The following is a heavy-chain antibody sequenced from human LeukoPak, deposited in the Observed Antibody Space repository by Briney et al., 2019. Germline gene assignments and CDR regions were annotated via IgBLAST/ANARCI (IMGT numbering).Heavy chain of an antibody. CDR3: ATNQPYSGRAFDC. J-gene: IGHJ4*02. Sequence: ASVTVSCTVSGYTLTELSMHWVRQAPGKGLEWMGGFDPEDGETIYAQKFQGRVTMTEDTSTDTAYMELSSLRSEDTAVYYCATNQPYSGRAFDCWGQGTLVTVSS. CDR2: FDPEDGET. D-gene: IGHD1-26*01. V-gene: IGHV1-24*01. CDR1: GYTLTELS.